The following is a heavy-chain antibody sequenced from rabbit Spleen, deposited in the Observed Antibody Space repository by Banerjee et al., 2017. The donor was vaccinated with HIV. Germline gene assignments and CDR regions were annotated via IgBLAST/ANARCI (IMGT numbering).Heavy chain of an antibody. V-gene: IGHV1S45*01. CDR3: ARDLASVVGWNFSL. Sequence: QEQLKESGGGLVQPGGSLKLSCKASGFTLSNYYMNWVRQAPGKGLEWIACINTYTDKGVYATWAKGRFTISRTSSTTVTLQMTSLTAADTATYFCARDLASVVGWNFSLWGPGTLVTVS. CDR2: INTYTDKG. D-gene: IGHD3-1*01. CDR1: GFTLSNYYM. J-gene: IGHJ4*01.